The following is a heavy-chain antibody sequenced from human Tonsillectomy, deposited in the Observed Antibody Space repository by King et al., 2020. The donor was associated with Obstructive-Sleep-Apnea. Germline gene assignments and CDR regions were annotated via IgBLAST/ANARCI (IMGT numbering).Heavy chain of an antibody. CDR3: AREREWELRGNWFDP. V-gene: IGHV4-38-2*02. D-gene: IGHD1-26*01. CDR1: GYSISSGYY. Sequence: QLQESGPGLVKPSETLSLTCTVSGYSISSGYYWGWIRQPPGKGLEWIGSIYHSGSTYYNPSLKSRVTISVDTSKNQFSLKLSSVTAADTAVYYCAREREWELRGNWFDPWGQGTLVTVSS. J-gene: IGHJ5*02. CDR2: IYHSGST.